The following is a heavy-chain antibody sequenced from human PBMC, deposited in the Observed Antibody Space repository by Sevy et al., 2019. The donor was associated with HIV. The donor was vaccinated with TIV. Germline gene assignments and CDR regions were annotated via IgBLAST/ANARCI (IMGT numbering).Heavy chain of an antibody. CDR1: GFTVSSSY. V-gene: IGHV3-66*02. CDR3: ARRENNAFHV. Sequence: GGSLRLSCAASGFTVSSSYLSWVRQAPGKGLEWVSDIYSGGRTYYADSVKGRFTISRVNSKNTLYLQMNSLRAEDTALYYCARRENNAFHVWGQGTLVTVSS. J-gene: IGHJ3*01. CDR2: IYSGGRT.